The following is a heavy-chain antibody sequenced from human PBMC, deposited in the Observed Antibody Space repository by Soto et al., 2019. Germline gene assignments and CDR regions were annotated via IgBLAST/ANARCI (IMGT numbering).Heavy chain of an antibody. CDR3: ARIRRYCSSTSCYVLDY. V-gene: IGHV3-48*01. Sequence: PGGSLRLSCAASGFTFSSYSMNWVRQAPGKGLEWVSYISSSSTIYYADSVKGRFTISRDNAKNSLYLQMNSLRAEDTAVYYCARIRRYCSSTSCYVLDYWGQGTLVTVSS. CDR1: GFTFSSYS. D-gene: IGHD2-2*01. J-gene: IGHJ4*02. CDR2: ISSSSTI.